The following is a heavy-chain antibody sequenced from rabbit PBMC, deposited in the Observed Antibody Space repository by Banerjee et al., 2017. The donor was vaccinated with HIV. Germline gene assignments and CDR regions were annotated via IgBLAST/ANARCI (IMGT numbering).Heavy chain of an antibody. Sequence: QEQLVESGGGLVKPEGSLTLTCTASGFSFSTIYYMCWVRQAPGKGLEWIACIDGVSSGRTYYANWAKGRFTISKTSSTTVTLQMTSLTAADTATYFCARDGSIYVYAKGSGSYTYGMDLWGQGTLVTVS. V-gene: IGHV1S45*01. CDR1: GFSFSTIYY. CDR3: ARDGSIYVYAKGSGSYTYGMDL. J-gene: IGHJ6*01. CDR2: IDGVSSGRT. D-gene: IGHD5-1*01.